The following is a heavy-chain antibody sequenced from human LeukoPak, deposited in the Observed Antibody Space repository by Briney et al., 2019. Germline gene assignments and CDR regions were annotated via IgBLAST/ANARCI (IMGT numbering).Heavy chain of an antibody. J-gene: IGHJ4*02. D-gene: IGHD2-15*01. CDR3: ARGGNLGY. Sequence: SCKASGGTFSSYAMHWVRQAPGKGLEWVAVISYDGSNKYYADSVKGRFTISRDNSKNTLYLQMNSLRAEDTAVYYCARGGNLGYWGQGTLVTVSS. CDR1: GGTFSSYA. CDR2: ISYDGSNK. V-gene: IGHV3-30-3*01.